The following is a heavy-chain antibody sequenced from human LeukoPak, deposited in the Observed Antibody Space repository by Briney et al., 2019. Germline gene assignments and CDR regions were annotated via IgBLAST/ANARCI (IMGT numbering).Heavy chain of an antibody. CDR1: RFTFSSYG. CDR2: IQYDGSNQ. V-gene: IGHV3-30*02. D-gene: IGHD3-22*01. CDR3: ARGDYYDSSGYSYGPWLDY. Sequence: GGSLRLSCAASRFTFSSYGMHWVRQAPGKGLEWVAYIQYDGSNQQYADSVKGRFSISRDSSKNILYLQMNSLRAEDTAVYYCARGDYYDSSGYSYGPWLDYWGQGTLVTVSS. J-gene: IGHJ4*02.